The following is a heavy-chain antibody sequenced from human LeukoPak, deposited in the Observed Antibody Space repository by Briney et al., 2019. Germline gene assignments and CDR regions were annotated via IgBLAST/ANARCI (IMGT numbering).Heavy chain of an antibody. V-gene: IGHV1-69*13. CDR3: ARDPYSGYPDY. CDR2: IIPIFGTA. Sequence: ASVKVSCKASGGTFSSYAISWVRQAPGQGLEWMGGIIPIFGTANYAQKFQGRVTITADESTSTAYMELSRLRSDDTAVYYCARDPYSGYPDYWGQGTLVTVSS. J-gene: IGHJ4*02. CDR1: GGTFSSYA. D-gene: IGHD5-12*01.